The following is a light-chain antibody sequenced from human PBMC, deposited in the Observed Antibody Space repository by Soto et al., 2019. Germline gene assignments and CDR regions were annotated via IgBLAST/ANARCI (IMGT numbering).Light chain of an antibody. Sequence: QSVLTQPASVSGSPGQSITISCTGTSSDVGIYDLVSWYKHHPGRPPQLIIYEVTKRPSGVSNRFSGSKSGNTASLTISGLQAEDEADYYCCSYAGSSTFVFGTGTKLTVL. CDR3: CSYAGSSTFV. CDR2: EVT. CDR1: SSDVGIYDL. V-gene: IGLV2-23*02. J-gene: IGLJ1*01.